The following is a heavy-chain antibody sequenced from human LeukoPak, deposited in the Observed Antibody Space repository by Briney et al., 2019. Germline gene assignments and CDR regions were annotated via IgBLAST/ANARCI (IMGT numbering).Heavy chain of an antibody. V-gene: IGHV1-8*01. CDR3: ARRSRSYGSGNIGGY. CDR1: GYTFTSYD. CDR2: MNPNSGHT. D-gene: IGHD3-10*01. J-gene: IGHJ4*02. Sequence: ASVKVSCKASGYTFTSYDINWVRQATGQGLEWMGWMNPNSGHTGYAQKFQGRVTMTRNTSISTAYMELSSLRSEDTAVYYCARRSRSYGSGNIGGYWGQGTLVTVSS.